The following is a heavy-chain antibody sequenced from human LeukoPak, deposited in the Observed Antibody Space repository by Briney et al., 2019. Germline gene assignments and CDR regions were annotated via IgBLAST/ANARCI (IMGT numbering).Heavy chain of an antibody. J-gene: IGHJ3*02. V-gene: IGHV3-74*01. Sequence: GGSLRLSCAASGFTFSSYWMHWVRQAPGKGLVWVSRINSDGSSTSYADSVKGRFTISRDNAKNTLYLQMNSLRAEDTAVYYCAKGGGDWPFGAFDIWGQGTMVTVSS. CDR1: GFTFSSYW. D-gene: IGHD2-21*02. CDR3: AKGGGDWPFGAFDI. CDR2: INSDGSST.